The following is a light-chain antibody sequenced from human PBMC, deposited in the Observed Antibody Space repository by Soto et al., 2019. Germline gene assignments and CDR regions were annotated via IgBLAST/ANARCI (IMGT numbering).Light chain of an antibody. J-gene: IGKJ3*01. CDR1: QSVSRY. Sequence: EIVLTQSPATLSLSPGERATLSCRASQSVSRYLAWYQQKPGQAPRLLIYDASNRATGIPARFSGSGSGTDFTLTISSLEHEDFAVYYCQQRTNWPPLFTFGPGTKVDIK. V-gene: IGKV3-11*01. CDR3: QQRTNWPPLFT. CDR2: DAS.